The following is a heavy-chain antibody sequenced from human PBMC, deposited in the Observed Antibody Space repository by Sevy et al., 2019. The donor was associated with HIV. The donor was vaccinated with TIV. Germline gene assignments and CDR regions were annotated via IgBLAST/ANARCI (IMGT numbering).Heavy chain of an antibody. Sequence: GGSLRLSCAASGFSFSSYWMHWVRQVPGKGLVWLSRINSDGTYTKYGDSAKGRFTISRDNAKNTLYLQMDSLRAKDTAVYYCARDKVEGGTMVQDNDYWGQGTLVTVSS. CDR2: INSDGTYT. D-gene: IGHD3-10*01. CDR3: ARDKVEGGTMVQDNDY. J-gene: IGHJ4*02. CDR1: GFSFSSYW. V-gene: IGHV3-74*03.